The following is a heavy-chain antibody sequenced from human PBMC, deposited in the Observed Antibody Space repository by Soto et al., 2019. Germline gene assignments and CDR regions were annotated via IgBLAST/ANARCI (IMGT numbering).Heavy chain of an antibody. J-gene: IGHJ4*02. V-gene: IGHV3-30-3*01. D-gene: IGHD1-20*01. Sequence: QVQLVESGGGVVQPGRSLRLSCAASGFTFSSYAMHWVRQAPGKGLEWVAVISYDGSNKYYADSVKGRFTISRDNSKNTLYLQMNSLRAEDTAVYYCARDQLRYNCNQTPANYWGQGTLVTVSS. CDR3: ARDQLRYNCNQTPANY. CDR1: GFTFSSYA. CDR2: ISYDGSNK.